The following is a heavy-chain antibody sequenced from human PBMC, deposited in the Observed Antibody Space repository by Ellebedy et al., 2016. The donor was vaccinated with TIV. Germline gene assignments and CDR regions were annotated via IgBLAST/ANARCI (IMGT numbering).Heavy chain of an antibody. CDR3: ARSLAGYGYIDS. J-gene: IGHJ4*02. CDR2: IFPLDSDT. V-gene: IGHV5-51*01. Sequence: GGSLKISCKASGYNFATYWIGWLRQTPGKGLEWMGIIFPLDSDTRYSPSFQGQVTISADRTLNTAYLQWSSLRASDTAMYYCARSLAGYGYIDSWGQGTLVNVSS. CDR1: GYNFATYW. D-gene: IGHD5-12*01.